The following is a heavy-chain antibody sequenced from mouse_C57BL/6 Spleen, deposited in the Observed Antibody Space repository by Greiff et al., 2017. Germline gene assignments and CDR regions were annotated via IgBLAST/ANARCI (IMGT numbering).Heavy chain of an antibody. CDR2: INPSNGGT. D-gene: IGHD2-4*01. Sequence: QVQLQQPGTELVKPGASVKLSCKASGYTFTSYWMHWVKQRPGQGLEWIGNINPSNGGTNYNEKFKSKATLTVDKSSSTAYMQLSSLSSEDSAVXYCARRDYDYGYFDYWGQGTTLTVSS. J-gene: IGHJ2*01. V-gene: IGHV1-53*01. CDR1: GYTFTSYW. CDR3: ARRDYDYGYFDY.